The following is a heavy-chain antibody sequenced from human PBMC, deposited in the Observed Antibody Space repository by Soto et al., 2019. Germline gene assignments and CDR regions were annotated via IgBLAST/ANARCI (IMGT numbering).Heavy chain of an antibody. D-gene: IGHD2-2*01. Sequence: PGGSLRLSCAASGFTFSSYGMHWVRQAPGKGLEWVAVIWYDGSNKYYADSVKGRFTISRDNSKNTLYLQMNSLRAEDTAVYYSSRGKRSSTSLSYYYYMDGWGKGTRVTVSS. CDR3: SRGKRSSTSLSYYYYMDG. CDR1: GFTFSSYG. CDR2: IWYDGSNK. J-gene: IGHJ6*03. V-gene: IGHV3-33*01.